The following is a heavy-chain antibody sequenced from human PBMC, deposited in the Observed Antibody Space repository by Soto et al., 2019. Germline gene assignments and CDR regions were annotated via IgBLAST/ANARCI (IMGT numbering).Heavy chain of an antibody. CDR3: ARDGRAAAGTDYYYGMDV. Sequence: SETLSRTCSVSGGSISSYYWSWIRQPPGKGLEWIGYIYYSGSTNYNPSLKSRVTISVDTSKNQFSLKLSSVTAADTAVYYCARDGRAAAGTDYYYGMDVWGQGTTVTVSS. D-gene: IGHD6-13*01. CDR2: IYYSGST. J-gene: IGHJ6*02. V-gene: IGHV4-59*01. CDR1: GGSISSYY.